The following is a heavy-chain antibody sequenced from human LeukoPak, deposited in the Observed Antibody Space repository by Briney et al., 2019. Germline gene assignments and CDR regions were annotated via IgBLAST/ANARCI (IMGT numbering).Heavy chain of an antibody. V-gene: IGHV4-34*01. CDR3: ARNGGLAVAGTAYYFDY. J-gene: IGHJ4*02. D-gene: IGHD6-19*01. Sequence: SETLSLTCAVYGGSLSGYYWSWIRQPPGKGLEWIGEINHSGSTNYNPSLKSRVTISVDTSKNQFSLKLSSVTAADTAVYYCARNGGLAVAGTAYYFDYWGQGTLVTVSS. CDR1: GGSLSGYY. CDR2: INHSGST.